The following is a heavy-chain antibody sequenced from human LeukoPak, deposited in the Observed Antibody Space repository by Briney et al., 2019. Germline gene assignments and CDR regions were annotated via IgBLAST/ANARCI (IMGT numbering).Heavy chain of an antibody. Sequence: PSETLSLTCTVSGGSISSYYWSWIRQPPGKGLEWIGYIYYSGSTNYNPSLKSRVTISVDTSKNQFSLKLSSVTAADTAVYYCARGGDYYYDSSGYPLGYWGQGTLVTVSS. J-gene: IGHJ4*02. V-gene: IGHV4-59*01. CDR1: GGSISSYY. CDR2: IYYSGST. D-gene: IGHD3-22*01. CDR3: ARGGDYYYDSSGYPLGY.